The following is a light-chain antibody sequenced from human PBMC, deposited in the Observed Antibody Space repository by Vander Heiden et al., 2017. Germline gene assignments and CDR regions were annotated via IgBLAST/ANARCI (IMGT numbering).Light chain of an antibody. CDR1: QRVSTY. CDR2: DAS. J-gene: IGKJ4*01. CDR3: QQRFNWPPRLI. Sequence: EIVLTQSPATLSVSPGEGVSLSCRANQRVSTYLNWFQQRPGQAPRLLIFDASNRATGVPARFSGTGTGTDFTLTISSLEPEDFAVYYCQQRFNWPPRLIFGGGTKLEI. V-gene: IGKV3-11*01.